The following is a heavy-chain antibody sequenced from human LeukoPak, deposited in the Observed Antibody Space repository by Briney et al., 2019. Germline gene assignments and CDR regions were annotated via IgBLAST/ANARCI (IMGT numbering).Heavy chain of an antibody. J-gene: IGHJ1*01. CDR2: INHSGST. Sequence: PSETLSLTCAVYGGSFSGYYWSWIRQPPGKGLEWIGEINHSGSTNYNPSLKSRVTISVDTSKNQFSLKLSSVTAADTAVYYCARGSVSGWYFMGYFQHWGQGTLVTVSS. D-gene: IGHD6-19*01. CDR3: ARGSVSGWYFMGYFQH. CDR1: GGSFSGYY. V-gene: IGHV4-34*01.